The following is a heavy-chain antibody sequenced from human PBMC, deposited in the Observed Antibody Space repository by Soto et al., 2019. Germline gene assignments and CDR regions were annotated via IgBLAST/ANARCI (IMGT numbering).Heavy chain of an antibody. CDR3: ARDRGSVWYVRAFYI. V-gene: IGHV3-21*01. CDR1: GFTFSSYS. Sequence: EVQLVESGGGLVKPGGSLRLSCAASGFTFSSYSMNWVRQAPGKGLEWVSSISSSSSYIYYADSVKGRFTISRDNAKNSLYLQINPLRAANTAVYYCARDRGSVWYVRAFYIWGQGTMVTASS. J-gene: IGHJ3*02. CDR2: ISSSSSYI. D-gene: IGHD6-19*01.